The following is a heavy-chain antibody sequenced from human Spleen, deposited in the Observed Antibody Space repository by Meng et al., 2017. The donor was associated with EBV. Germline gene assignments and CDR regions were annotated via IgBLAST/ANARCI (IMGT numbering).Heavy chain of an antibody. D-gene: IGHD6-13*01. CDR2: IHYGGST. CDR3: ARDTEAPGTWFDY. CDR1: GGSFSGYY. V-gene: IGHV4-34*01. Sequence: QVQLQQWGPGPLKPSETLSLTVGIHGGSFSGYYWSWLRQPPGKGLEWIGEIHYGGSTKYNPSLESRATISGDTSKNQFSLILTSVTAADTAVYYCARDTEAPGTWFDYWGQGALVTVSS. J-gene: IGHJ4*02.